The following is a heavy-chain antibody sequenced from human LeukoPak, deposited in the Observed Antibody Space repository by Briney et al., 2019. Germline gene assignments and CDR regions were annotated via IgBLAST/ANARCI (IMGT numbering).Heavy chain of an antibody. CDR2: IRGDGNSA. D-gene: IGHD3-3*01. CDR3: ARSDYTDY. Sequence: PGGSLRLSCAASGFTFSTYWMHWVRQVPGKGLMWVSRIRGDGNSATYADSVKGRFTISRDNAKNTLYLQMNSLRVEDTAVYYCARSDYTDYWGQGTLVTVSS. V-gene: IGHV3-74*01. J-gene: IGHJ4*02. CDR1: GFTFSTYW.